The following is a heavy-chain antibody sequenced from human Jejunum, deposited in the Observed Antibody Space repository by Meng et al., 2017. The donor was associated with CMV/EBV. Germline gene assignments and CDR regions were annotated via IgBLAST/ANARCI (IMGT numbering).Heavy chain of an antibody. CDR3: ARGYSSDWYDY. V-gene: IGHV4-4*07. CDR1: VASFMNAY. Sequence: QVRLQHPGPGLVKPSETRYSICPVSVASFMNAYWNWVRQSAGKGLEWIGRIYTSGSTNYNPSLQSRVTMSVDTSKNQFSLKLTSVTAADTAVYYCARGYSSDWYDYWGQGALVTVSS. D-gene: IGHD6-19*01. J-gene: IGHJ4*02. CDR2: IYTSGST.